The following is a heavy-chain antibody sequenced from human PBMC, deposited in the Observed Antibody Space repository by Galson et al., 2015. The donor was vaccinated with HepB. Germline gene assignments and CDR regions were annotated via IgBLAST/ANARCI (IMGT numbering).Heavy chain of an antibody. V-gene: IGHV2-70*11. J-gene: IGHJ4*02. Sequence: PALVKPTQTLTLTCTFSGFSLSTGGMCVSWIRQPPGKALEWLARIDWDDDKYYSTSLKTRLTISKDTSKNQVVLTMTNMDPVDTATYYCARISYYYDSSGYDFDYWGQGTLVTVSS. D-gene: IGHD3-22*01. CDR2: IDWDDDK. CDR1: GFSLSTGGMC. CDR3: ARISYYYDSSGYDFDY.